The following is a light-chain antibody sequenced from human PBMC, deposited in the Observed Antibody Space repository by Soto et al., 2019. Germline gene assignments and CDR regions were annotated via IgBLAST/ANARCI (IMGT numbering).Light chain of an antibody. CDR2: LNSDGSH. Sequence: QPVLTQSPSASASLGASVKLTCTLSSGHSNYAIAWHQQQPEKGPRYLMKLNSDGSHSKGDGIPDRFSGSSSVAERYLTISSLQAEDEADYYCQTWGTGTPWVFGGGTKLTVL. J-gene: IGLJ3*02. CDR3: QTWGTGTPWV. V-gene: IGLV4-69*01. CDR1: SGHSNYA.